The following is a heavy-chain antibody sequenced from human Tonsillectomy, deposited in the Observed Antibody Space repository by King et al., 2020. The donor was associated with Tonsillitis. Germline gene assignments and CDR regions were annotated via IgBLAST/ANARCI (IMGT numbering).Heavy chain of an antibody. Sequence: VQLQQWGAGLLKPSETLSLTCAVYGGSFSDYYWSWIRQPPGKGLEWIGETNHSGSTNYNPSLKSRVTISVDTSKNQFSLKVSSVTAADTAVYYCAIISEGHYHGTCAHNASNCFDPWGQGTLVIVSS. V-gene: IGHV4-34*01. CDR1: GGSFSDYY. CDR2: TNHSGST. D-gene: IGHD3-10*01. J-gene: IGHJ5*02. CDR3: AIISEGHYHGTCAHNASNCFDP.